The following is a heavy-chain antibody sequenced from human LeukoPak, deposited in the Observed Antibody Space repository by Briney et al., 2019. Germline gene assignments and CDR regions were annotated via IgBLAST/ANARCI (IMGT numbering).Heavy chain of an antibody. Sequence: PSETLSLTCTVSGGSISSCSHYWGWIRQPPGKGLEWIGNIYYRGSTAYNPSLRSRVTMSIDTSKNQFSLRLSSVTAADTAVFYCARLSNTGSFDFDYWGQGTLVTVSS. D-gene: IGHD1-26*01. CDR1: GGSISSCSHY. CDR3: ARLSNTGSFDFDY. V-gene: IGHV4-39*01. CDR2: IYYRGST. J-gene: IGHJ4*02.